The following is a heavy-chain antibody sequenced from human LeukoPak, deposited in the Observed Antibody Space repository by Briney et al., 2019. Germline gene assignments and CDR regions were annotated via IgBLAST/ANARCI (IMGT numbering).Heavy chain of an antibody. Sequence: SETLSLTCTVSGGSISSGGYYWSWIRQHPGKGLEWIGYIYYSGSTYYNPSLKSRVTISVDTSKNQFSLKLSSVTAADTAVYYCARGLGSDYYDSSGYSPFDYWGQGTLVTVSS. D-gene: IGHD3-22*01. CDR2: IYYSGST. V-gene: IGHV4-31*03. J-gene: IGHJ4*02. CDR1: GGSISSGGYY. CDR3: ARGLGSDYYDSSGYSPFDY.